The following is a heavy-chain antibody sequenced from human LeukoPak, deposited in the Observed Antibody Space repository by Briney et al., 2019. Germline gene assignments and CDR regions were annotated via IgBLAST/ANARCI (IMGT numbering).Heavy chain of an antibody. CDR2: IYYSGST. D-gene: IGHD3-9*01. CDR1: GGSISSYY. Sequence: SETLSLTCTVSGGSISSYYWSWIRQPPGKGLEWSGYIYYSGSTNYNPSLKSRVTISVDTTKNQFSLKLSSVTAADTAVYYCASTPRHYDILTGYYWAYYFDYWGQGTLVTVSS. V-gene: IGHV4-59*01. J-gene: IGHJ4*02. CDR3: ASTPRHYDILTGYYWAYYFDY.